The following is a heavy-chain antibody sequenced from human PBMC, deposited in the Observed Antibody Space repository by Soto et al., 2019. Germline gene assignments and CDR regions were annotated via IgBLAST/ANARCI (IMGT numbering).Heavy chain of an antibody. CDR3: ASGTSSSFHPNFDY. V-gene: IGHV1-69*13. J-gene: IGHJ4*02. CDR2: IIPIFGTA. D-gene: IGHD6-6*01. CDR1: GGTFSSYA. Sequence: ASVKVSCKASGGTFSSYAISWVRQAPGQGLEWMGGIIPIFGTANYAQKFQGRVTITADESTSTAYMELSSLRSEDTAVYYCASGTSSSFHPNFDYWGQGTLVTVSS.